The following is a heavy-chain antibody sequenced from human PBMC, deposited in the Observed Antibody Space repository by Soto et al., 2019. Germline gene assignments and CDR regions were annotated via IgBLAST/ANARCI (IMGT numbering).Heavy chain of an antibody. V-gene: IGHV4-39*01. D-gene: IGHD2-15*01. J-gene: IGHJ5*02. CDR3: ARVTGYCSGGSCYNWFDP. CDR1: GGSISSSSYY. CDR2: IYYSGST. Sequence: SETLSLTCTVSGGSISSSSYYWGWIRQPPGKGLEWIGSIYYSGSTYYNPSVKGRVTISVDTSKNQFSLKLSSVTAADTAVYYCARVTGYCSGGSCYNWFDPWGQGTLVTVSS.